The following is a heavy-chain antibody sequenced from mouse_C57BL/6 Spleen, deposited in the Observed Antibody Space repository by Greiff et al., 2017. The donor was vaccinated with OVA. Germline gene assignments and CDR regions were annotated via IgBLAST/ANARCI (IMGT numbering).Heavy chain of an antibody. D-gene: IGHD2-4*01. Sequence: DVHLVESGGGLVKPGGSLKLSCAASGFTFSSYAMSWVRQTPEKRLEWVATISDGGSYTYYPDNVKGRFTISRDNAKNNLYLQMSHLKSEDTAMYYCARGDDYLYAMDYWGQGTSVTVSS. CDR2: ISDGGSYT. CDR3: ARGDDYLYAMDY. J-gene: IGHJ4*01. V-gene: IGHV5-4*01. CDR1: GFTFSSYA.